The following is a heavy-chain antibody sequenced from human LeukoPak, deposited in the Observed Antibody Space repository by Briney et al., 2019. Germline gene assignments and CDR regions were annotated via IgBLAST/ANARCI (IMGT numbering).Heavy chain of an antibody. CDR1: GGSISRYY. V-gene: IGHV4-59*01. CDR3: ARTTMVRGTYYMDV. Sequence: SETLSLTCSVSGGSISRYYWSWLGQPPGKGVEWIGYMYYSGYTNYNPSLKSRLTISVYTSTNQFSPKLSSVTAADTAVYYCARTTMVRGTYYMDVWGKGTTVTIPS. J-gene: IGHJ6*03. D-gene: IGHD3-10*01. CDR2: MYYSGYT.